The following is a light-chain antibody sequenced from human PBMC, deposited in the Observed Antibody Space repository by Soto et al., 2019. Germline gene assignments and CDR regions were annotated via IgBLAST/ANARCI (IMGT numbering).Light chain of an antibody. CDR2: EVT. CDR1: STDVGAYDY. V-gene: IGLV2-8*01. CDR3: SSYAGSNTVYL. J-gene: IGLJ1*01. Sequence: QSVLTQPPSASVSPGQSVTRSCTGTSTDVGAYDYVSWYQQHPGKAPKLMIYEVTKRPSGVPDRFSGSKSGNTASLTVSGLQADDDADYYCSSYAGSNTVYLFGRGTKVTVL.